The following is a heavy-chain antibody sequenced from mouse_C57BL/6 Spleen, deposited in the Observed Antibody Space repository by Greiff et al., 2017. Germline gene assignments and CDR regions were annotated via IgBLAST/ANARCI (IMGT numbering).Heavy chain of an antibody. Sequence: QVQLQQSGAELARPGASVKMSCKASGYTFTSYTMHWVKQRPGQGLEWIGYINPSSGYTKYNQKFKDKATLTADKSSSTAYMQLSSLTSGDSAVYYCAREKASCFDYWGQGTTLTVSS. D-gene: IGHD3-1*01. CDR3: AREKASCFDY. V-gene: IGHV1-4*01. J-gene: IGHJ2*01. CDR1: GYTFTSYT. CDR2: INPSSGYT.